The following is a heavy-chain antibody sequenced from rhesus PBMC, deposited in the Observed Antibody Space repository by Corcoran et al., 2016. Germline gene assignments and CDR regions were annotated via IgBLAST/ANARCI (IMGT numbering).Heavy chain of an antibody. J-gene: IGHJ4*01. Sequence: QVQLQESGSGLVKPSETLSLTCAVSGGSFSGYYWGWIRQPPGKGLEWIGYISGSSGRTDYNPSLKSRVTISTDTSKNQFSLKLSSVTAADTAVYYCARDYSGRVIDYWGQGVLVTVSS. V-gene: IGHV4-165*01. D-gene: IGHD6-25*01. CDR3: ARDYSGRVIDY. CDR2: ISGSSGRT. CDR1: GGSFSGYY.